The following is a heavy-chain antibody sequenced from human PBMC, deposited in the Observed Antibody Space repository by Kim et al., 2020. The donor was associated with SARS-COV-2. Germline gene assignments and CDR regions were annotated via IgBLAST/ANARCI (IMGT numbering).Heavy chain of an antibody. D-gene: IGHD3-10*01. CDR2: FDPEDGET. CDR1: GYTLTELS. V-gene: IGHV1-24*01. Sequence: ASVKVSCKVSGYTLTELSMHWVRQAPGKGLEWMGGFDPEDGETIYAQKFQGRVTMTEDTSTDTAYMELSSLRSEDTAVYYCATDSMVRGVIHGPFDYWGQGTLVTVSS. CDR3: ATDSMVRGVIHGPFDY. J-gene: IGHJ4*02.